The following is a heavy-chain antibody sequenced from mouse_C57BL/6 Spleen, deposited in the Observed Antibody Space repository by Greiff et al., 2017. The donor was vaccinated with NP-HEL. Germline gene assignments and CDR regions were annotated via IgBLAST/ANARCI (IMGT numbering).Heavy chain of an antibody. V-gene: IGHV3-6*01. CDR3: ASRYGSSSLYWYFDV. J-gene: IGHJ1*03. Sequence: DVKLVESGPGLVKPSQSLSLTCSVTGYSITSGYYWNWIRQFPGNKLEWMGYISYDGSNNYNPSLKNRISITRDTSKNQFFLKLNSVTTEDTATYYCASRYGSSSLYWYFDVWGTGTTVTVSS. CDR2: ISYDGSN. CDR1: GYSITSGYY. D-gene: IGHD1-1*01.